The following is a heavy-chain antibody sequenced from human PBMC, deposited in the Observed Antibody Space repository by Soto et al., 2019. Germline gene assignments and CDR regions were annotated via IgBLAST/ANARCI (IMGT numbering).Heavy chain of an antibody. Sequence: SETLSLTCTVSCGSISSGGYYWSWIRQHPGKGLEWIGYIYYSGSTYYNPSLKSRVTISVDTSKNQFSLKLSSVTAADTAVYYCARVVVGSTSSNWFDPWGQGTLVTVSS. J-gene: IGHJ5*02. D-gene: IGHD2-2*01. CDR2: IYYSGST. CDR3: ARVVVGSTSSNWFDP. CDR1: CGSISSGGYY. V-gene: IGHV4-31*03.